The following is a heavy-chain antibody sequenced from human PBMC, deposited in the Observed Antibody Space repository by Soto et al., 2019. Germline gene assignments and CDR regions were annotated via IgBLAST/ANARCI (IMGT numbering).Heavy chain of an antibody. J-gene: IGHJ4*02. V-gene: IGHV3-53*01. Sequence: EVQLVESGGGLIQPGGSLRLSCAASGFTVSSNYMSWVLQAPGKGLEWVSVIYSDGSTYYADSVKGRLTISRDNSKNTLYLQMNSPKGEDTAVYYCARGRGYSYGSSYFDHWGQGTLDTGSS. CDR1: GFTVSSNY. CDR2: IYSDGST. D-gene: IGHD5-18*01. CDR3: ARGRGYSYGSSYFDH.